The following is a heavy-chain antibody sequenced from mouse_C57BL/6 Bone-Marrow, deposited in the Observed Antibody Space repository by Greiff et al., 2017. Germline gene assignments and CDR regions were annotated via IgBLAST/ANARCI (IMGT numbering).Heavy chain of an antibody. J-gene: IGHJ2*01. V-gene: IGHV1-64*01. CDR1: GYTFTSYW. CDR3: AVNYYFDY. D-gene: IGHD1-3*01. Sequence: QVHVKQPGAELVKPGASVKLSCKASGYTFTSYWMHWVKQRPGQGLEWIGMIHPNSGSTNYNEKFKSKATLTVDKSSSTAYMQLSSLTSEDSAVYYCAVNYYFDYWGQGTTLTVSS. CDR2: IHPNSGST.